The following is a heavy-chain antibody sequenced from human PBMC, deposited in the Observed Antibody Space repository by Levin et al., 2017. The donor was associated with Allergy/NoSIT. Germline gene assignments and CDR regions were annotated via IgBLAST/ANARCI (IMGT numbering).Heavy chain of an antibody. Sequence: SETLSLTCTVSGGSISSYYWSWIRQPPGKGLEWIGYIYYSGSTNYNPSLKSRVTISVDTSKNQFSLKLSSVTAADTAVYYCARGAHRGDWLLYPGLVFPDGPYFDYWGQGTLVTVSS. D-gene: IGHD3-9*01. CDR3: ARGAHRGDWLLYPGLVFPDGPYFDY. V-gene: IGHV4-59*01. CDR2: IYYSGST. CDR1: GGSISSYY. J-gene: IGHJ4*02.